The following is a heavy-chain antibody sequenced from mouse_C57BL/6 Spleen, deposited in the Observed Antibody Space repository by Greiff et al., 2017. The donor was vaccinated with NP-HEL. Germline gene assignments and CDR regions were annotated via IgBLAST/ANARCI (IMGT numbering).Heavy chain of an antibody. V-gene: IGHV5-6*01. CDR2: ISSGGSYT. CDR1: GFTFSSYG. D-gene: IGHD3-1*01. CDR3: ARPHLSGEAMDY. Sequence: EVKLMESGGDLVKPGGSLKLSCAASGFTFSSYGMSWVRQTPDKRLEWVATISSGGSYTYYPDSVKGRFTISRDNAKNTLYLQMSSLKSEDTAMYYCARPHLSGEAMDYWGQGTSVTVSS. J-gene: IGHJ4*01.